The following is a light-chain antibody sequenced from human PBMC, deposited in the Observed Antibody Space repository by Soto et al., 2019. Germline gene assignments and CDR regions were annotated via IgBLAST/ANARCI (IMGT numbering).Light chain of an antibody. Sequence: EIVLTQSPATLSVSPGEGATLSCRASQSVRTGLAWYQQKPGQAPRLLFYGASMRATGVPARFSGSGSGTEFTLTITRLQSEDFAVYYCQQYDYLWTFGQGTKVDIK. J-gene: IGKJ1*01. CDR2: GAS. CDR1: QSVRTG. CDR3: QQYDYLWT. V-gene: IGKV3-15*01.